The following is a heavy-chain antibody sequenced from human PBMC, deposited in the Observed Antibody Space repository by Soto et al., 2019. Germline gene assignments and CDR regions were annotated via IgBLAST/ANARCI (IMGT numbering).Heavy chain of an antibody. J-gene: IGHJ5*02. CDR1: GYTFTSYA. D-gene: IGHD1-1*01. Sequence: ASVRVSCKASGYTFTSYAMHCVRQAPGERLEWMGWINAGNGNTKYSQKFQGRVTITRDTSASTGYMELSSLRSEDTAVYYCARDRTTGINWSDRWGKGNIVTVSS. V-gene: IGHV1-3*01. CDR2: INAGNGNT. CDR3: ARDRTTGINWSDR.